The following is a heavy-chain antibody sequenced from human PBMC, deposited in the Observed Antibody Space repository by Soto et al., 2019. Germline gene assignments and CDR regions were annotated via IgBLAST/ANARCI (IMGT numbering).Heavy chain of an antibody. Sequence: GASVKVSCKASGYTFTSYGISWVRQAPGQGLEWMGWISAYNGNTNYAQKLQGRVTMTTDTSTSTAYMELRSLRSDDTAVYYCARETPWIDEYCNLDYWGQGTLVTVSS. V-gene: IGHV1-18*01. J-gene: IGHJ4*02. CDR2: ISAYNGNT. CDR3: ARETPWIDEYCNLDY. D-gene: IGHD5-12*01. CDR1: GYTFTSYG.